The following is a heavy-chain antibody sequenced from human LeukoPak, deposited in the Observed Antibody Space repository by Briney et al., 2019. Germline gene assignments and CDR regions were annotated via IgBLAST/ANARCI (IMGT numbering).Heavy chain of an antibody. V-gene: IGHV1-69*05. Sequence: SVKVSCKASGGTFSSYAISWVRQAPGQGLEWMGRIIPIFGTANYAQKFQGRVTITTDESTSTAYMELSSLRSEDTAVYYCARDPQSLGYCSGASCHGGFDPWGQGTLVTVSS. J-gene: IGHJ5*02. CDR3: ARDPQSLGYCSGASCHGGFDP. CDR1: GGTFSSYA. D-gene: IGHD2-15*01. CDR2: IIPIFGTA.